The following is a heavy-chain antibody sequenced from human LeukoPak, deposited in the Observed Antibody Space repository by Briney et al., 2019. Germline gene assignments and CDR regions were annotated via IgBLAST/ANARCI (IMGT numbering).Heavy chain of an antibody. D-gene: IGHD3-10*01. Sequence: SETLSLTCTVSGGSISSYYWSWIRQPAGKGLEWIGYIYYSGSTNYNPSLKSRVTISVDTSKNQFSLKLSSVTAADTAVYYCARTPPYGSGSYSQSYFDYWGQGTLVTVSS. J-gene: IGHJ4*02. CDR2: IYYSGST. CDR3: ARTPPYGSGSYSQSYFDY. CDR1: GGSISSYY. V-gene: IGHV4-59*01.